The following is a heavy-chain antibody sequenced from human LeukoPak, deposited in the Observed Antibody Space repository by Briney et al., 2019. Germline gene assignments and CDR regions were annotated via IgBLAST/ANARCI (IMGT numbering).Heavy chain of an antibody. D-gene: IGHD3-9*01. CDR1: GYTFTSYY. CDR3: ARVRNQFLTGYSPQLFDY. J-gene: IGHJ4*02. Sequence: ASVKVSCKASGYTFTSYYMHWVRQAPGQGLEWMGIINPSGGSTSYAQKFQGRVTMTTDTSTSTAYMELRSLRSDDTAVYYCARVRNQFLTGYSPQLFDYWGQGTLVTVSS. V-gene: IGHV1-46*01. CDR2: INPSGGST.